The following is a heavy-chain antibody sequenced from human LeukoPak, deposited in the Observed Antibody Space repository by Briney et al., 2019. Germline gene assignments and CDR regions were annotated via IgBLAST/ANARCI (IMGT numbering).Heavy chain of an antibody. CDR3: ARDRSGWYRKLYYYYMDV. J-gene: IGHJ6*03. CDR2: INTNTGNP. D-gene: IGHD6-19*01. CDR1: GYTFTSYA. V-gene: IGHV7-4-1*02. Sequence: ASVKVSCKASGYTFTSYAVNWVRQAPGQGLEWMGWINTNTGNPTYAQGFTGRFVFSLDTSVSTAYLQISSLKAEDTAVYYCARDRSGWYRKLYYYYMDVWGKGTTVTVSS.